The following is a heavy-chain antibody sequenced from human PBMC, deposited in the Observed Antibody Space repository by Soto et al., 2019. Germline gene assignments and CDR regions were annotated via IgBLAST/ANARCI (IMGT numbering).Heavy chain of an antibody. Sequence: SETLSLTCTVSGGSISSGGYYWSWIRQHPGKGLEWIGYIYYSGSTYYNPSLKSRVTISVDTSKNQFSLKLSSVTAADTAVYYCARTPYSSGYYPNWFDPWGQGTLVTVSS. CDR3: ARTPYSSGYYPNWFDP. CDR1: GGSISSGGYY. V-gene: IGHV4-31*03. CDR2: IYYSGST. D-gene: IGHD3-22*01. J-gene: IGHJ5*02.